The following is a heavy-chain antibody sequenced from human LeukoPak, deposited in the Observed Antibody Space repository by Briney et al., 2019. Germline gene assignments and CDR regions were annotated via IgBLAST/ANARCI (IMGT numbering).Heavy chain of an antibody. CDR2: MWYDGSNK. Sequence: GGSLRLSCAASGFTFSSYGMHWVRQAPGKGLEWVAVMWYDGSNKYYADSVKGRFTISRDNSKNTLYLQMNSLRAEDTAVYYCARAGYSNYYYYGMDVWGQGTTVTVSS. D-gene: IGHD4-4*01. CDR3: ARAGYSNYYYYGMDV. J-gene: IGHJ6*02. V-gene: IGHV3-33*01. CDR1: GFTFSSYG.